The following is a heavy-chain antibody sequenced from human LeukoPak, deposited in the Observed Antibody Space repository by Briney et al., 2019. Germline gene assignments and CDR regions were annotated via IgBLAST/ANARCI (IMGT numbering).Heavy chain of an antibody. D-gene: IGHD6-13*01. CDR2: MNPNSGNT. J-gene: IGHJ6*03. Sequence: GASVKVSCKASGYTFTSYDINWVRQATGQGLEWMGWMNPNSGNTGYAQKFQGRVTMTRNPSISTAYMELSSLRSEATAVYYCARALRLAAGTGYYYSYMDVWGKGTTVTVSS. CDR3: ARALRLAAGTGYYYSYMDV. CDR1: GYTFTSYD. V-gene: IGHV1-8*01.